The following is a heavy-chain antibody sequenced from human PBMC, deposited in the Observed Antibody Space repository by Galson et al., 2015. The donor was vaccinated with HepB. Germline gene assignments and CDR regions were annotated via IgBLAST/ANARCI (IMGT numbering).Heavy chain of an antibody. CDR3: AKEGQEEQQLVPYYGMDV. CDR2: ISYDGSNK. Sequence: LRLSCAASGFTFSSYGMHWVRQAPGKGLEWVAVISYDGSNKYYADSVKGRFTISRDNSKNTLYLQMNSLRAEDTAVYYCAKEGQEEQQLVPYYGMDVWGQGTTVTVSS. J-gene: IGHJ6*02. CDR1: GFTFSSYG. D-gene: IGHD6-13*01. V-gene: IGHV3-30*18.